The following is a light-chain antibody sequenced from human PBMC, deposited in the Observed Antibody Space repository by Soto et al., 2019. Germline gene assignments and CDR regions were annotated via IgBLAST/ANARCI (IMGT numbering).Light chain of an antibody. CDR3: AVWDASLTGWV. V-gene: IGLV1-47*01. CDR1: SSNIGSHY. CDR2: RDG. Sequence: QSALTQPPSASGTPGQSLTISCAGNSSNIGSHYVYWYQHLPGTAPKLLIFRDGQLPSGVPDRFFGSKSGTSASLAISGLRSEDEAHYYCAVWDASLTGWVFGGGTKLTVL. J-gene: IGLJ3*02.